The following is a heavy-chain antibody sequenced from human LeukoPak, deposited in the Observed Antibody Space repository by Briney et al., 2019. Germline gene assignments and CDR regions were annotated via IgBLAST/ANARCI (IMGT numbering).Heavy chain of an antibody. CDR2: ISYDGSNK. J-gene: IGHJ4*02. V-gene: IGHV3-30*18. CDR3: AKDLGSSGWNDY. CDR1: GFTFSSYG. D-gene: IGHD6-19*01. Sequence: GGSLRLSCAASGFTFSSYGMYWVRQAPGKGLEWVAVISYDGSNKYYADSVKGRFTISRDNSENTLYLQMNSLRAEDTAVYYCAKDLGSSGWNDYWGQGTLVTVSS.